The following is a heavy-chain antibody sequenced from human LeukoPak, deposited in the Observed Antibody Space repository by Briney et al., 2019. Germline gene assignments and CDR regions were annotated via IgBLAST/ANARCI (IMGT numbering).Heavy chain of an antibody. J-gene: IGHJ4*02. CDR3: GRDLAWGAFDY. D-gene: IGHD7-27*01. CDR1: GFTFSSYS. Sequence: GGSLRLSCAASGFTFSSYSMNWVRQAPGKGLEWVSSISSSSSYIYYADSVKGRFTISRDDSKNTVSLQMNSLRVEDTAVYYCGRDLAWGAFDYWGQGTLVTVSS. CDR2: ISSSSSYI. V-gene: IGHV3-21*04.